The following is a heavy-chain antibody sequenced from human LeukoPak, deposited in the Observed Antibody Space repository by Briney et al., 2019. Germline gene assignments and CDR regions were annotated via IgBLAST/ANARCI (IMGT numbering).Heavy chain of an antibody. Sequence: ASVKVSCKASGYTFTSYYIHWLRQAPGQGLEWMGIINPSGGSTKYAQKFQGRVTMSRDTSTSTVYMELSILRSEDTAVYYCARVDSSRDVYNFCFDYWGQGTLITVSS. D-gene: IGHD5-24*01. CDR3: ARVDSSRDVYNFCFDY. V-gene: IGHV1-46*01. CDR1: GYTFTSYY. J-gene: IGHJ4*02. CDR2: INPSGGST.